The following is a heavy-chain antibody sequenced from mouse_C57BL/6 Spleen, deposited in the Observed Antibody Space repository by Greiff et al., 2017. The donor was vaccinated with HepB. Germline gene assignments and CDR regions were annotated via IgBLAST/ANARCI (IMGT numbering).Heavy chain of an antibody. CDR2: IDPSDSYT. CDR1: GYTFTSYW. J-gene: IGHJ2*01. CDR3: ARGEFNLYYFDY. V-gene: IGHV1-69*01. D-gene: IGHD1-3*01. Sequence: QVQLKEPGAELVMPGASVKLSCKASGYTFTSYWMHWVKQRPGQGLEWIGEIDPSDSYTNYNQKFKGKSTLTVDKSSSTAYMQLSSLTSEDSAVYYCARGEFNLYYFDYWGQGTTLTVSS.